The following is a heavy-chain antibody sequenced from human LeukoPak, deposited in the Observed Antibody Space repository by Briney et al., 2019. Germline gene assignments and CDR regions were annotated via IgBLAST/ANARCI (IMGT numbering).Heavy chain of an antibody. Sequence: PGGSLRLSCAASGFTFSSYAMSWVRQAPGKGLEWVSAVSGSGGSTYYADSVKGRFTISRDNSKNTLYLQMNSLRAEDTAVYYCAKTALHTAMVTYGMDVWGQGTTVTVSS. V-gene: IGHV3-23*01. D-gene: IGHD5-18*01. CDR3: AKTALHTAMVTYGMDV. CDR2: VSGSGGST. CDR1: GFTFSSYA. J-gene: IGHJ6*02.